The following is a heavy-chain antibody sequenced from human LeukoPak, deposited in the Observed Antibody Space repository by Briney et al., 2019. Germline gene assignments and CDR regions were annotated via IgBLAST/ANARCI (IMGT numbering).Heavy chain of an antibody. D-gene: IGHD6-19*01. CDR3: ARHSDGWYWGGSGMDV. CDR2: INYSGST. V-gene: IGHV4-39*01. J-gene: IGHJ6*02. CDR1: GFTFSSYA. Sequence: PGGSLRLSCAASGFTFSSYAMSWVRQAPGKGLEWIGSINYSGSTQYNPSLKSRVTLSVDTSKDQFSLKLSSVTAADTAVYYCARHSDGWYWGGSGMDVWGQGTTVIVSS.